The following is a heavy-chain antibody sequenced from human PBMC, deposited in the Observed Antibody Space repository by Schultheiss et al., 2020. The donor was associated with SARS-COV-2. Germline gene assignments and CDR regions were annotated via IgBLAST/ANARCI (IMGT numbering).Heavy chain of an antibody. D-gene: IGHD4-11*01. CDR3: ARASYDYSNPDY. J-gene: IGHJ4*02. CDR2: IKSKTDGGTT. V-gene: IGHV3-15*01. Sequence: GGSLRLSCAASGFTFSNAWMSWVRQAPGKGLEWVGRIKSKTDGGTTDYAAPVKGRFTISRDDSKNTLYLQMNSLKTEDTAVYYCARASYDYSNPDYWGQGTLVTVSS. CDR1: GFTFSNAW.